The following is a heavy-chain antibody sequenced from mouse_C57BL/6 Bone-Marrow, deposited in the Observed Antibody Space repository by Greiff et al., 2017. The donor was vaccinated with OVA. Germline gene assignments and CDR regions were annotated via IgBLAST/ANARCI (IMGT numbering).Heavy chain of an antibody. CDR2: ISYSGST. V-gene: IGHV3-8*01. CDR3: ARYQNWDGRGFDY. Sequence: EVLLVESGPGLAKPSQTLSLTCSVTGYSITSDYWNWIRKFPGNKLEYMGYISYSGSTYYNPSLKSRISITLDTSKNQYYLQLNSVTTEDTATYYCARYQNWDGRGFDYWGQGTTLTVSS. J-gene: IGHJ2*01. D-gene: IGHD4-1*01. CDR1: GYSITSDY.